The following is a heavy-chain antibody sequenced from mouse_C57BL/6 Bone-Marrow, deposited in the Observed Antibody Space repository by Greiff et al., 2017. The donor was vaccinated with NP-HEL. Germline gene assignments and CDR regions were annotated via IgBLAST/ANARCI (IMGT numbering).Heavy chain of an antibody. CDR1: GYTFTDYY. Sequence: EVKLVESGPVLVKPGASVKMSCKASGYTFTDYYMNWVKQSHGKSLEWIGVINPYNGGTSYNQKFKGKATLTVDKSSSTAYMELNSLTSEDSAVYYCAPFYYPYWCFDVWGTGTTVTVSS. J-gene: IGHJ1*03. D-gene: IGHD1-1*01. CDR3: APFYYPYWCFDV. CDR2: INPYNGGT. V-gene: IGHV1-19*01.